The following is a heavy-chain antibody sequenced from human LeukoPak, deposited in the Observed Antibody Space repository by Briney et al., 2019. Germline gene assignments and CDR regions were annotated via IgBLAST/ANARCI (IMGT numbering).Heavy chain of an antibody. D-gene: IGHD2-15*01. Sequence: ASVKVSCKASGYTFTSYAMHWVRQAPGQRLEWMGWINAGNGNTKYSQKFQGRVTITRDTSASTVYMELSSLRSEDTAVYYCARIHVYCSGGSCYSDYFDYWGQGTLVTVSS. CDR2: INAGNGNT. CDR3: ARIHVYCSGGSCYSDYFDY. J-gene: IGHJ4*02. CDR1: GYTFTSYA. V-gene: IGHV1-3*01.